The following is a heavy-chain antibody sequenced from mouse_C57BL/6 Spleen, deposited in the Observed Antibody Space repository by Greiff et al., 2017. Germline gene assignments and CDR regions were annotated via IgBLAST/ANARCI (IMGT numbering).Heavy chain of an antibody. Sequence: GGGLVQPKGSLKLSCAASGFSFNTYAMNWVRQAPGKGLEWVARIRRKRNNYATYYADSVKDRFTISRDDSESMLYLQMNNLKTEDTAMYYCVRHEVYYCNLAWFAYWGQGTLVTVSA. V-gene: IGHV10-1*01. CDR2: IRRKRNNYAT. CDR3: VRHEVYYCNLAWFAY. J-gene: IGHJ3*01. D-gene: IGHD2-1*01. CDR1: GFSFNTYA.